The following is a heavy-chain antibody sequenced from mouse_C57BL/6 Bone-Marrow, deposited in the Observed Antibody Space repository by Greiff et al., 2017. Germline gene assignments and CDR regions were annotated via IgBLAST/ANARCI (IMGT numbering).Heavy chain of an antibody. CDR3: GAYYSNAFDY. CDR1: GYTFTSYC. D-gene: IGHD2-5*01. V-gene: IGHV1-81*01. J-gene: IGHJ2*01. Sequence: VLLVESGAELVRPGASVKLSCTASGYTFTSYCIRWVKQRTGQGLEWIGEIYPRSGNTYYNEKFKGKATLTADKSSSTAYVELRSLTSEDAAVYFCGAYYSNAFDYWGQGTTLTVSS. CDR2: IYPRSGNT.